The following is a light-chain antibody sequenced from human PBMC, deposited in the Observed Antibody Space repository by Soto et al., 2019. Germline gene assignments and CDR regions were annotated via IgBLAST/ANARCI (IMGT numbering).Light chain of an antibody. CDR3: QQSYGAPWT. Sequence: DVQITQSPSSLSASVGDRVTITCRASQSISRYLNWYQQKPGKAPNLLIFGASNLQSGVPSRFSGSGSGTDFTLTIGSLQPEDGATYFCQQSYGAPWTFGQGTKVDIK. J-gene: IGKJ1*01. CDR1: QSISRY. V-gene: IGKV1-39*01. CDR2: GAS.